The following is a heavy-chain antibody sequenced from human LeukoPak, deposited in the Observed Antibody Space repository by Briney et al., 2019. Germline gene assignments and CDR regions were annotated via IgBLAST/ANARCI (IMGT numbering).Heavy chain of an antibody. J-gene: IGHJ5*02. V-gene: IGHV7-4-1*02. CDR3: ASSTLTGPNRNWFDP. Sequence: ASVKVSCKASGYTFTSYGISWVRQAPGQGLEWMGWINTNTGNPTYAQGFTGRFVFSSDTSVSTAYLQISSLKAEDTAVYYCASSTLTGPNRNWFDPWGQGTLVTVSS. CDR2: INTNTGNP. CDR1: GYTFTSYG. D-gene: IGHD3-9*01.